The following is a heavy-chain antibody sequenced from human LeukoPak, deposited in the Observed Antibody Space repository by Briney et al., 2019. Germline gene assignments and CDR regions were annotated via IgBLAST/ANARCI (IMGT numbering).Heavy chain of an antibody. Sequence: GGSLRLSCAASGFTFSSYAMHWVRQAPGKGLEYVSAISSNGGSTYYANSVKGRFTISRDNSKNTLYLQMGSLRAEDMAVYYCARGHDYGDYVLDYWGQGTLVTVSS. V-gene: IGHV3-64*01. D-gene: IGHD4-17*01. CDR3: ARGHDYGDYVLDY. CDR1: GFTFSSYA. CDR2: ISSNGGST. J-gene: IGHJ4*02.